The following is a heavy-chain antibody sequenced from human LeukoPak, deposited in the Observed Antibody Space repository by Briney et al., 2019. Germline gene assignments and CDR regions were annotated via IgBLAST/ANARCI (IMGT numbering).Heavy chain of an antibody. CDR2: IIPIFGTA. D-gene: IGHD6-13*01. CDR3: ARDLSEDPGIAAAGTRGDLHY. J-gene: IGHJ4*02. CDR1: GGTFSSYA. V-gene: IGHV1-69*05. Sequence: SVKVSCKASGGTFSSYAISWVRQAPGQGLEWMGGIIPIFGTANYAQKLQGRVTMTTDTSTSTAYMELRSLRSDDTAVYYCARDLSEDPGIAAAGTRGDLHYWGQGTLVTVSS.